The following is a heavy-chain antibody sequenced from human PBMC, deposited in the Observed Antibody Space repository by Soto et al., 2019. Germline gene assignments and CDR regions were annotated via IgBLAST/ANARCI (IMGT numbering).Heavy chain of an antibody. V-gene: IGHV4-4*02. Sequence: QVELQESGPGLVKPSGTLSLTCVVSGNSISTTNWWSWVRQSPGKGLAWIGGIYDSGSTNYNPSLKSRVTISVDKSKNQFSLKLSSVTAADTAVYYCARDVGYHYDGSPSGQFDFWGQGTLVTVSS. CDR3: ARDVGYHYDGSPSGQFDF. CDR2: IYDSGST. D-gene: IGHD3-22*01. CDR1: GNSISTTNW. J-gene: IGHJ4*02.